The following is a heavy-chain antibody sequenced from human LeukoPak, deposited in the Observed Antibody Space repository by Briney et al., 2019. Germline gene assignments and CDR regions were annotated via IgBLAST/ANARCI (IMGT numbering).Heavy chain of an antibody. J-gene: IGHJ4*02. V-gene: IGHV1-69*05. CDR2: IIPTFGTA. Sequence: SVKVSCKASGGTFSSYAISWVRQAPGQGLEWMGGIIPTFGTANYAQKFQGRVTITTDESTSTAYMELSSLRSEDTAVYYCARVIWFGESNQRYYFDYWGQGTLVTVSS. CDR3: ARVIWFGESNQRYYFDY. CDR1: GGTFSSYA. D-gene: IGHD3-10*01.